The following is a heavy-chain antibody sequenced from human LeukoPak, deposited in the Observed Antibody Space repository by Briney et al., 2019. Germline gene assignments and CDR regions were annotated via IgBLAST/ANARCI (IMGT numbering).Heavy chain of an antibody. J-gene: IGHJ6*03. CDR2: MNPNSGNT. Sequence: GASVKVSCKASGYTFTSYDINWVRQATGQGLEWMGWMNPNSGNTGYAQKFQGRVTMTRNTSISTAYMELSSLRSEDTAVYYCARALAWGGSSYSYYYMDVWDQGTTVTVSS. D-gene: IGHD1-26*01. CDR1: GYTFTSYD. CDR3: ARALAWGGSSYSYYYMDV. V-gene: IGHV1-8*01.